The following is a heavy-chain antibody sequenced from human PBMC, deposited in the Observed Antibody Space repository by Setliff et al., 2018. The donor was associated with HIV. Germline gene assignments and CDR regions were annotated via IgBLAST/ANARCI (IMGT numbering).Heavy chain of an antibody. V-gene: IGHV3-53*01. J-gene: IGHJ5*02. CDR2: LYGDGRT. Sequence: PGGSLRLSCEVSGFTVSNNYMTWVRQAPGKGLEWVSALYGDGRTFYADSVQGRFTISRDDSSNILFLQMNSLLAEDTAVYYCAKGVKFLDPWGQGTLVTVA. CDR3: AKGVKFLDP. D-gene: IGHD3-16*01. CDR1: GFTVSNNY.